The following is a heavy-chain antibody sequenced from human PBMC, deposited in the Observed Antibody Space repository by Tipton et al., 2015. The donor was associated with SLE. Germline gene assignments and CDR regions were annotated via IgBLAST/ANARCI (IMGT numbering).Heavy chain of an antibody. V-gene: IGHV3-15*07. D-gene: IGHD5-24*01. CDR1: DFIFNNAW. CDR2: IRLKAHGGTT. J-gene: IGHJ4*02. CDR3: ATGVGQSFDY. Sequence: SLRLSCAASDFIFNNAWMNWVRQAPGKGLEWVGLIRLKAHGGTTDYAAPVKGRFSISGDDSRNTLYLQMNDLKIEDTAMYYCATGVGQSFDYWGQGTQVIVSS.